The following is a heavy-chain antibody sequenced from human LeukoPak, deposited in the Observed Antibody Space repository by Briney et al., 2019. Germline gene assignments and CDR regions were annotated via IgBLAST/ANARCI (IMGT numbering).Heavy chain of an antibody. CDR1: GGTFSSYA. V-gene: IGHV1-69*06. Sequence: ASVKVSCKASGGTFSSYAISWVRQAPGQGLEWMGGIIPIFGTANYAQKFQGRVTITADKSTSTAYMELSSLRSEDTAVYYCARGRQLHYYYYMDVWGKGTTVTVSS. CDR2: IIPIFGTA. J-gene: IGHJ6*03. CDR3: ARGRQLHYYYYMDV. D-gene: IGHD6-13*01.